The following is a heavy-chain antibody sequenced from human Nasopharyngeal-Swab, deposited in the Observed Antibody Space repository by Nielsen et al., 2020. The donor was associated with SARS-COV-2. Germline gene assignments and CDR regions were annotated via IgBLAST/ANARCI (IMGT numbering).Heavy chain of an antibody. Sequence: GESLKISCAASGFTFSDSAIHWVRQASGEGLEWVARIRSKGNNYATAYAASVKGRFIISRDDSTNTAYLQMNSLKTEDTAVYYCTRCGGGCYSGRDYWGQGTLVTVSS. V-gene: IGHV3-73*01. CDR3: TRCGGGCYSGRDY. J-gene: IGHJ4*02. CDR1: GFTFSDSA. CDR2: IRSKGNNYAT. D-gene: IGHD2-15*01.